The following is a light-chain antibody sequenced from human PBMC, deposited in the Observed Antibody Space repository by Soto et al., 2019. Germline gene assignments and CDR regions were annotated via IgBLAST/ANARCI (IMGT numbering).Light chain of an antibody. CDR3: SSSAGSNNLHVL. CDR1: SSDVGGYEY. J-gene: IGLJ2*01. CDR2: EVI. Sequence: QSVLTQPPSASGSPGQSVTISCTGSSSDVGGYEYVSWYQQHPGKAPKLIIYEVIKRPSGVPDRFSGSKSGNTASLTVSGLQAEDEADYYCSSSAGSNNLHVLFGGGTKLTVL. V-gene: IGLV2-8*01.